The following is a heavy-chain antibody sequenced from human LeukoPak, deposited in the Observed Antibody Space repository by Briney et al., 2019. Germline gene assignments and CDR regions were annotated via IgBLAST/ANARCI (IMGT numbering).Heavy chain of an antibody. D-gene: IGHD3-10*01. CDR3: ARDYSGPGSSGAGLLDY. CDR2: INPNSGGT. Sequence: ASVNVSCKASGYTFTGYYIRGVRQAPGRGRGWVVWINPNSGGTNYAQKFQSRVTITRDTSISTAYLELSRLRSDDTAVYYCARDYSGPGSSGAGLLDYWGQGKLVTASS. CDR1: GYTFTGYY. J-gene: IGHJ4*02. V-gene: IGHV1-2*02.